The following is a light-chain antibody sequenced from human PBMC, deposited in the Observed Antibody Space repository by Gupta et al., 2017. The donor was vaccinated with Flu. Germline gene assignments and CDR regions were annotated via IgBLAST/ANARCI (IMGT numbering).Light chain of an antibody. J-gene: IGLJ3*02. CDR3: VLYISGGIWV. CDR1: SGSVAISHY. CDR2: STS. V-gene: IGLV8-61*01. Sequence: QTVVTQEPPVSVSPGGTVTLTCGLNSGSVAISHYPTWYQQTPGQPPRTLIYSTSTRSAGVPGRFSGSILGDTAALTITGAQADDTSDYYCVLYISGGIWVFGGGTKVTVL.